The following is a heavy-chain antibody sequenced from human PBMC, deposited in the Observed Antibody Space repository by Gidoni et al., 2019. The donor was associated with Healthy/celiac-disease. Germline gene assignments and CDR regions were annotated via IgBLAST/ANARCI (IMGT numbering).Heavy chain of an antibody. V-gene: IGHV4-59*01. D-gene: IGHD4-17*01. CDR2: IYYSGST. CDR3: ARDAPSPDYGDYPDAFDI. Sequence: QVQLQESGPGLVKPGGPISSYYWSWIRQPPGKGLGWIGYIYYSGSTNYNPSLKSRVTISVDTSKNQFSLKLGSVTAADTAVYYWARDAPSPDYGDYPDAFDIWGQGTMVTVSS. J-gene: IGHJ3*02. CDR1: GGPISSYY.